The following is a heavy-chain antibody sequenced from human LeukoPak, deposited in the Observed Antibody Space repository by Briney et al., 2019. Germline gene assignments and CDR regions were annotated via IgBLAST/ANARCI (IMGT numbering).Heavy chain of an antibody. CDR1: GYTFSDYY. J-gene: IGHJ4*02. CDR2: ISPKSGGT. CDR3: ARHNYDFDFDS. D-gene: IGHD3-3*01. V-gene: IGHV1-2*02. Sequence: ASAKVSCKASGYTFSDYYIHWVRQAPRQRLEWMGWISPKSGGTNYAQNFQGRVTMTRDTSINTAYMELSRLRPDDTAVYYCARHNYDFDFDSWGQGALVTVSS.